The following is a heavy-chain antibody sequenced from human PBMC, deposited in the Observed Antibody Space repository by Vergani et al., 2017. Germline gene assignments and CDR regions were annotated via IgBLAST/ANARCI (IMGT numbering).Heavy chain of an antibody. J-gene: IGHJ6*02. Sequence: QVYLLQSGAEVKKPGSSVKVSCKASGGTFSSYAISWVRQAPGQGLEWMGRIIPIFGTANYAQKFQGRVTITADESTSTAYMELSSLRSEDTAVYYCARGTAVGSGSYYLQADTSYYYYGMDVWGQGTTVTVSS. D-gene: IGHD3-10*01. CDR3: ARGTAVGSGSYYLQADTSYYYYGMDV. CDR1: GGTFSSYA. CDR2: IIPIFGTA. V-gene: IGHV1-69*13.